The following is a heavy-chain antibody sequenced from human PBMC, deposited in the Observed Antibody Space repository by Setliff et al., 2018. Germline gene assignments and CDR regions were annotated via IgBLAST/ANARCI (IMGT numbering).Heavy chain of an antibody. CDR3: AREVWNIYDNDNSWSGYSDH. J-gene: IGHJ4*02. CDR1: GFTFSRHG. V-gene: IGHV3-33*01. D-gene: IGHD3-3*01. CDR2: IWFDGSDK. Sequence: GGSLRLSCAASGFTFSRHGMHWVRQAPGKGLEWVAVIWFDGSDKYYADSVKGRFTISRDNSKNTLYLQMNSLRAEDTAVYYCAREVWNIYDNDNSWSGYSDHWGQGTLVTVSS.